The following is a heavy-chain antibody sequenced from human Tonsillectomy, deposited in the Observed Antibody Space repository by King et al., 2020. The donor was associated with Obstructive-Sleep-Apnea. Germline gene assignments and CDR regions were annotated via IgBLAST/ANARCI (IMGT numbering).Heavy chain of an antibody. Sequence: VQLVESGGGLVQPGGSLRLSCAASGFTFSSYAMSWVRQAPGKGLEWVSGISGCGGRTYYADSVKGRLTTSRDNSKNTRYLQMNSLRAEDTAVYYCAKDRKNIAVAGTDLWGQGTLVTVSS. V-gene: IGHV3-23*04. J-gene: IGHJ4*02. CDR2: ISGCGGRT. CDR3: AKDRKNIAVAGTDL. D-gene: IGHD6-19*01. CDR1: GFTFSSYA.